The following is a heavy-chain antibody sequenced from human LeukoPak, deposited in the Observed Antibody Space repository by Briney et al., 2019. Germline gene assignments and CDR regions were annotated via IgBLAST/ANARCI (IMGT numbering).Heavy chain of an antibody. D-gene: IGHD1-26*01. CDR3: AKDQAGAQAS. Sequence: PGGSLRLSCAASGFTFSSYAMHWVRQAPGKGLEWVAVISYDGSNKYYADSVKGRFTISRDNSKNTLYLQMNSLRAEDTAVYYCAKDQAGAQASWGQGTLVTVSS. CDR1: GFTFSSYA. CDR2: ISYDGSNK. V-gene: IGHV3-30-3*01. J-gene: IGHJ4*02.